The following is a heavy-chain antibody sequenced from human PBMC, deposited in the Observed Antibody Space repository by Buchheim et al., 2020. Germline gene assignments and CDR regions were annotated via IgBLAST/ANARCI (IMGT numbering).Heavy chain of an antibody. J-gene: IGHJ4*02. CDR2: ISSSSSTI. V-gene: IGHV3-48*01. Sequence: EVQLVESGGGLVQPGGSLRLSCAASGFTFSSYSMNWVRQAPGKGLEWVSYISSSSSTIYYADSVKGRFTISRDNAKNSLYLQMNSLRAEDTAVYYCARGNDPTIFGVAILFDYWGQGTL. D-gene: IGHD3-3*01. CDR1: GFTFSSYS. CDR3: ARGNDPTIFGVAILFDY.